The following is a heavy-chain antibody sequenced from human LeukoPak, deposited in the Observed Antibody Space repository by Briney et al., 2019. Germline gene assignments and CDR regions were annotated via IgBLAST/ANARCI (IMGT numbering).Heavy chain of an antibody. V-gene: IGHV1-18*01. CDR3: ARALRYCSGGSCCGYFQH. J-gene: IGHJ1*01. CDR2: ISAYNGNT. CDR1: GYTFTSYG. Sequence: ASVKVSCKASGYTFTSYGISWVRQAPGQGLEWMGWISAYNGNTNYAQKLQGRVTMTTDTSTSTAYVELRSLRSDDTAVYYCARALRYCSGGSCCGYFQHWGQGTLVTVSS. D-gene: IGHD2-15*01.